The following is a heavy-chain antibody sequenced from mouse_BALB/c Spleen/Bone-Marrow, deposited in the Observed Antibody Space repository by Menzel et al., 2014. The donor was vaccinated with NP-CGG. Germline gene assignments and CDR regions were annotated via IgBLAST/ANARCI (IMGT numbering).Heavy chain of an antibody. J-gene: IGHJ2*01. D-gene: IGHD2-10*01. CDR1: GYTFSSYW. V-gene: IGHV1-9*01. CDR3: ARGAYYGNYFDY. CDR2: ILPGSGST. Sequence: QVQLQQSGAELMKPGASVKISCKATGYTFSSYWIEWVKQRPGHGLEWIGEILPGSGSTNYNEKFKGKATFTADTSSNTAYMQLSSLPSEDSAVYYCARGAYYGNYFDYWGQGTTLTVSS.